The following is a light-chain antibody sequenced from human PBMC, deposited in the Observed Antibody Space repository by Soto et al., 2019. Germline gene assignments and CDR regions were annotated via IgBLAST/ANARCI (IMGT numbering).Light chain of an antibody. CDR3: SSYAGSNTPYV. V-gene: IGLV2-8*01. J-gene: IGLJ1*01. CDR2: EVS. CDR1: SSDVGGYNY. Sequence: QSALTQPPSASGSPGQSVTISCTGTSSDVGGYNYVSWYQQHPGKAPKLMIYEVSKRPSGVPDRFSGSKSGNTASLIVSGLQAEDEADYYCSSYAGSNTPYVFGTGTKVTVL.